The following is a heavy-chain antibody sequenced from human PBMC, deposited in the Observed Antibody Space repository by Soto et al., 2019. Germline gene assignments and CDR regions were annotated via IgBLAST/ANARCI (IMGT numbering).Heavy chain of an antibody. Sequence: QLQLQESGPGLVKPSETLSLTCSVSGASISSSTYYWGWIRQPPGKGLEWIGSIYYSGHTFYNPSLEIRVALAVDTSKSPFSLKLTSVTAADTAVYYCARLIRRGAPGGPDYWGQGTLVTVSS. CDR1: GASISSSTYY. V-gene: IGHV4-39*01. CDR2: IYYSGHT. D-gene: IGHD3-10*01. CDR3: ARLIRRGAPGGPDY. J-gene: IGHJ4*02.